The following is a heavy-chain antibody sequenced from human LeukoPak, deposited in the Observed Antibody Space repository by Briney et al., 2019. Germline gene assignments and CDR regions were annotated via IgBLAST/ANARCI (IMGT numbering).Heavy chain of an antibody. V-gene: IGHV3-21*01. CDR3: ASPYYDFWSGYYDVFDI. J-gene: IGHJ3*02. CDR1: GFTFSSYS. CDR2: ISSSSSYI. Sequence: GGSLRLSCAASGFTFSSYSMNWVRQAPGKGLEWVSSISSSSSYIYYADSVKGRFTISRDNAKNSLYLQMNSLRAEDTAVYYCASPYYDFWSGYYDVFDIWGQGTMVTVSS. D-gene: IGHD3-3*01.